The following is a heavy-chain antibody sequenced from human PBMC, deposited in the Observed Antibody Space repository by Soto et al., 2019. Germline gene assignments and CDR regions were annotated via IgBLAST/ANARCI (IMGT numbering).Heavy chain of an antibody. Sequence: TSEILSLTCAVSGGSIISSNWWSWVRQPPGKGLEWIGEIYHSGSTNYNPSLKSRVTISVDKSKNQFSLKLSSVTAADTAVYYCAREDYDSSGYYQVIFDYWGQGTLVTVSS. J-gene: IGHJ4*02. CDR1: GGSIISSNW. D-gene: IGHD3-22*01. CDR3: AREDYDSSGYYQVIFDY. CDR2: IYHSGST. V-gene: IGHV4-4*02.